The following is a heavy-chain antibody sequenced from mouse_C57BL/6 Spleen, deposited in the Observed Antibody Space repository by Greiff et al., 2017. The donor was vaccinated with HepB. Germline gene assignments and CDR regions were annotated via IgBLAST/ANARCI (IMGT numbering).Heavy chain of an antibody. V-gene: IGHV5-2*01. CDR2: INSDGGST. Sequence: DVQLVESGGGLVQPGESLKLSCESNEYEFPSHDMSWVRKTPEKRLELVAAINSDGGSTYYPDTMERRFIISRDNTKKTLYLQMSSLRSEDTALYYCARSITTAGTWYFDVWGTGTTVTVSS. J-gene: IGHJ1*03. CDR3: ARSITTAGTWYFDV. D-gene: IGHD1-1*01. CDR1: EYEFPSHD.